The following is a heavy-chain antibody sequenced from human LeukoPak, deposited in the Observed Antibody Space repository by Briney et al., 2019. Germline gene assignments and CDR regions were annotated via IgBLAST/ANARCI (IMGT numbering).Heavy chain of an antibody. CDR3: ARTDNNIKRRGVQYWYFDL. V-gene: IGHV4-39*07. CDR1: GGSISSSSYY. D-gene: IGHD3-10*01. J-gene: IGHJ2*01. Sequence: SETLSLTCTVSGGSISSSSYYWGWIRQPPGKVLAWLGSIYYSGSTYYNPSLKSRVTISVDTSKNQFSLKLSSVTAADTAVYYCARTDNNIKRRGVQYWYFDLWGRGTLVTVSS. CDR2: IYYSGST.